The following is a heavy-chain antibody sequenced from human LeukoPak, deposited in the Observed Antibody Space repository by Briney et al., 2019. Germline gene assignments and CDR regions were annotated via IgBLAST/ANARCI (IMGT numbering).Heavy chain of an antibody. CDR3: ARRSGGRPMSNY. CDR2: VYHSGST. D-gene: IGHD2-15*01. CDR1: GGSIISSDW. Sequence: SETLSLTCAVSGGSIISSDWWTWVRQPPGKGLEWIGEVYHSGSTNYNPSLKSRVAISVDKSKNQFSLKLNSVTAADTAVYYCARRSGGRPMSNYWGLGTLVTVSS. V-gene: IGHV4-4*02. J-gene: IGHJ4*02.